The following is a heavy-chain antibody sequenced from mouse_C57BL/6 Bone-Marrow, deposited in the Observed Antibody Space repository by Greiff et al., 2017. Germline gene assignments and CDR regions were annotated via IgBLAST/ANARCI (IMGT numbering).Heavy chain of an antibody. J-gene: IGHJ1*03. CDR3: ARNWDWYCDV. CDR1: GYAFSSSW. D-gene: IGHD4-1*01. Sequence: QVQLKESGPELVKPGASVKISCKASGYAFSSSWMNWVKQRPGKGLEWIGRIYPGDGDTNYNGKFKGKATLTADKSSSTAYMQLSSLASEDSAVYFCARNWDWYCDVSGTKTTGSVSS. V-gene: IGHV1-82*01. CDR2: IYPGDGDT.